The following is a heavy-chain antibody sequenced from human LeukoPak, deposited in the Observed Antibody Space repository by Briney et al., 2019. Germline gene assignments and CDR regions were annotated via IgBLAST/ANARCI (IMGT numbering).Heavy chain of an antibody. J-gene: IGHJ2*01. Sequence: GGTLRLSCAASGFTFSSYDMHWVRQATGKGLEWVSAIGTAGDTYYPGSVKGRFTISRENAKNSLYLQMTSLRAGDTAVYYCVRGGEVVRSDWYFDLWGRGTLVTVSS. CDR3: VRGGEVVRSDWYFDL. V-gene: IGHV3-13*01. CDR1: GFTFSSYD. CDR2: IGTAGDT. D-gene: IGHD4-23*01.